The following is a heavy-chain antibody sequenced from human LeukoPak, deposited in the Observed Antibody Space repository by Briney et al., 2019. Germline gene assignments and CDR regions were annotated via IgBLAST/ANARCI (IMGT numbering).Heavy chain of an antibody. Sequence: GGSLRLSCAASGFTFSSYGMHWVRQAPGKGLEWVAVIWSDGSEKYYADSVKGRFIISRDNSKNTLYLQMNSLSADDTAVCFCARRSPGTHGLDYWGQGTLVPVSS. J-gene: IGHJ4*02. V-gene: IGHV3-33*08. CDR2: IWSDGSEK. CDR3: ARRSPGTHGLDY. CDR1: GFTFSSYG. D-gene: IGHD3-10*01.